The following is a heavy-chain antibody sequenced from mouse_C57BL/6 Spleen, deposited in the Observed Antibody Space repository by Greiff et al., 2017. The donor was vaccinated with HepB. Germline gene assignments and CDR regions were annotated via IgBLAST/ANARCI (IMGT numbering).Heavy chain of an antibody. V-gene: IGHV1-82*01. J-gene: IGHJ4*01. Sequence: LEESGPELVKPGASVKISCKASGYAFSSSWMNWVKQRPGKGLEWIGRIYPGDGDTNYNGKFKGKATLTADKSSSTAYMQLSSLTSEDSAVYFCARPRYDYDYYAMDYWGQGTSVTVSS. CDR3: ARPRYDYDYYAMDY. D-gene: IGHD2-4*01. CDR1: GYAFSSSW. CDR2: IYPGDGDT.